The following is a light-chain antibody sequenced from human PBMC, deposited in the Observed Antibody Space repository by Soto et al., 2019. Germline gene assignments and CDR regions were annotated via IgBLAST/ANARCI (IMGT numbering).Light chain of an antibody. Sequence: QSVLNQPASVSGSPGQSITISCTGTSSDIGGYNYVSWYQQHPGKGPKLMIYDVSSRPSGVSHRFSGSKSGDTASLTISGLQAEDEADYYCSSYTSSSTVVFGGGTKVTVL. CDR3: SSYTSSSTVV. CDR1: SSDIGGYNY. V-gene: IGLV2-14*03. CDR2: DVS. J-gene: IGLJ2*01.